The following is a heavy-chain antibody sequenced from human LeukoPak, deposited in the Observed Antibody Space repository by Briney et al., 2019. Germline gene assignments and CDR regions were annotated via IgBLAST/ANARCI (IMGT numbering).Heavy chain of an antibody. Sequence: ASVKVSCKASGYTFTGYYIHWVRLAPGQGLEWMGWINPNSGGTNYAQKFQGSVTMTRDTSISTAYMELSGLTSDDTAVYYCARAGFPHTPTDGGAYWGQGTLVTVSS. CDR2: INPNSGGT. CDR1: GYTFTGYY. CDR3: ARAGFPHTPTDGGAY. V-gene: IGHV1-2*02. D-gene: IGHD5-18*01. J-gene: IGHJ4*02.